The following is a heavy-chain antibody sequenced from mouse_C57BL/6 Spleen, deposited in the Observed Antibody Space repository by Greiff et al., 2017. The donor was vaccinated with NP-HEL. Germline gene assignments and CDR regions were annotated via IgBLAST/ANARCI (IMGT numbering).Heavy chain of an antibody. CDR3: TRDRFTTWYYYAMDY. CDR1: GFTFSSYA. V-gene: IGHV5-9-1*02. D-gene: IGHD2-12*01. CDR2: ISSGGDYI. J-gene: IGHJ4*01. Sequence: EVQLVESGEGLVKPGGSLKLSCAASGFTFSSYAMSWVRQTPEKRLEWVAYISSGGDYIYYADTVKGRFTISRDNARNTMYLQMSSLKSEDTAMYYCTRDRFTTWYYYAMDYWGQGTSVTVSS.